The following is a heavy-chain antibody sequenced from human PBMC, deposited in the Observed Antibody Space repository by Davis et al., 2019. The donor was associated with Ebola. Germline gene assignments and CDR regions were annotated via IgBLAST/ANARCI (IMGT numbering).Heavy chain of an antibody. CDR1: GGSVSSGNSY. CDR2: IYYSGST. Sequence: SETLSLTCTVSGGSVSSGNSYWSWIRQPPGKGLEWIGYIYYSGSTNYKPSLKSRVTISVDTSKNQFSLKLSSVTAADTAVYYCARSVHGYSYGTYYYYGMDVWGQGTTVTVSS. J-gene: IGHJ6*02. D-gene: IGHD5-18*01. V-gene: IGHV4-61*01. CDR3: ARSVHGYSYGTYYYYGMDV.